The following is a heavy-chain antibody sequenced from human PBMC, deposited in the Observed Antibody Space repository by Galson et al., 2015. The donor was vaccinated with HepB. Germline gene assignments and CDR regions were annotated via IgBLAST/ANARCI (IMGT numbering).Heavy chain of an antibody. J-gene: IGHJ4*02. D-gene: IGHD2-21*02. CDR2: ISATGTTI. Sequence: SLRLSCAASGFTFSSYNMNWVRQAPGKGLDWISYISATGTTIDYADSVKGRFIISRDNAKNSLYLEMNSLRTEDTAVYYCARGDRSYCGGNCPLDYWGQGTLVTVSS. V-gene: IGHV3-48*01. CDR3: ARGDRSYCGGNCPLDY. CDR1: GFTFSSYN.